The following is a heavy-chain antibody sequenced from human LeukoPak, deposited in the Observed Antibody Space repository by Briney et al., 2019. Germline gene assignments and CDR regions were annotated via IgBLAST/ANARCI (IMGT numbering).Heavy chain of an antibody. J-gene: IGHJ4*02. D-gene: IGHD4-17*01. CDR2: ISGSTTYK. CDR3: ARGDYGDYRYFDY. Sequence: GGSLRLSCAASGFTFSSYTMNWVRQAPGKGLEWVSSISGSTTYKYYTDSVKGRFTISRDNAKNSLFLQMNSLRAEDTALYYCARGDYGDYRYFDYWGQGTLVTVSS. CDR1: GFTFSSYT. V-gene: IGHV3-21*01.